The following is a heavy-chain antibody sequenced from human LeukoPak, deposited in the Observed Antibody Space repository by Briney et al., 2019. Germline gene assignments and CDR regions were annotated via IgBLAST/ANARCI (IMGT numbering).Heavy chain of an antibody. Sequence: GGSLRPSCAASGFTVSTYAMSWVRQAPGKGLKWVSVISDSGDNIHYADSVKGRFTISRDNSKNTLYLQMNSLRAEDTAVYYCARPYYYDSSGYYTGDAFDIWGQGTMVTVSS. V-gene: IGHV3-23*01. J-gene: IGHJ3*02. CDR3: ARPYYYDSSGYYTGDAFDI. CDR2: ISDSGDNI. CDR1: GFTVSTYA. D-gene: IGHD3-22*01.